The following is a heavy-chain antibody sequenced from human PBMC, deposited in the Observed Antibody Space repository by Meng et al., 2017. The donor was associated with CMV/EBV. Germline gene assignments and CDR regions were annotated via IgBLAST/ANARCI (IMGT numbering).Heavy chain of an antibody. Sequence: VQVVEPGGGVVQPGGSLRLSCAASGFTFSSYGMHWVRQAPGKGLEWVAFIRYDGSNKYYADSVKGRFTISRDNSKNTLYLQMNSLRAEDTAVYYCAKIAYDSSGYYYFDYWGQGTLVTVSS. V-gene: IGHV3-30*02. CDR3: AKIAYDSSGYYYFDY. CDR2: IRYDGSNK. CDR1: GFTFSSYG. D-gene: IGHD3-22*01. J-gene: IGHJ4*02.